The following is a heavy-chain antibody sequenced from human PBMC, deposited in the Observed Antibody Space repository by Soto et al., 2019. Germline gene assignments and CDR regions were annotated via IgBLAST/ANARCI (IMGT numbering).Heavy chain of an antibody. CDR3: ARVNVGIAAPSQGGYYYYYGMDV. Sequence: SETLSLTCTVSGGSISSYYWSWIRQPPGKGLEWIGYIYYSGSTNYNPSLKSRVTISVDTSKNQFSLKLSSVTADDTAVYYCARVNVGIAAPSQGGYYYYYGMDVWGQGTTVTVSS. CDR2: IYYSGST. CDR1: GGSISSYY. V-gene: IGHV4-59*01. D-gene: IGHD6-6*01. J-gene: IGHJ6*02.